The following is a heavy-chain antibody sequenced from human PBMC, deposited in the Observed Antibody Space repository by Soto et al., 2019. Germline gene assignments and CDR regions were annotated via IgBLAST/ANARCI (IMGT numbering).Heavy chain of an antibody. Sequence: TGGSLRLSCAASGFTFSSYGMNWVRQAPGKGLEWVAVIWYDGNNTYYADSVKGRFTISRDNSKNTLYLQMNSLRAEDTAVYYCARVLIVVVTAIDVYYYYYGMDVWGQGTTVTVSS. CDR3: ARVLIVVVTAIDVYYYYYGMDV. J-gene: IGHJ6*02. V-gene: IGHV3-33*08. CDR1: GFTFSSYG. CDR2: IWYDGNNT. D-gene: IGHD2-21*02.